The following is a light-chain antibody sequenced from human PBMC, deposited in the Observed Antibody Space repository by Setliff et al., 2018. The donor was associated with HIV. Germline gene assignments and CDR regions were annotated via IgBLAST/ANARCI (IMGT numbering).Light chain of an antibody. V-gene: IGLV2-14*03. J-gene: IGLJ1*01. CDR3: SSYSSSTTPYV. Sequence: QSVLTQPASVSGSPGQSMTISCTGTNSDIGTYNYVSWYQQHPGKAPKLMIYDVSNRPSGISNRFSGSKSGNAASLTISGLQAEDEADYFCSSYSSSTTPYVFGTGVKVTV. CDR2: DVS. CDR1: NSDIGTYNY.